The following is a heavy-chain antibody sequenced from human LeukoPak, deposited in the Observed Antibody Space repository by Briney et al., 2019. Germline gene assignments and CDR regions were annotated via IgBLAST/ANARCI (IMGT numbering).Heavy chain of an antibody. Sequence: PSETLSLTCTVSGGSISSYYWSWIRQPPGKGLEWIGYIYYSGSTNYNPSLKSRVTISVDTSKNQFSLKLSSVTAADTAVYYCARSGGYRGYDKDWFDPWGQGTLVTVSS. V-gene: IGHV4-59*01. CDR3: ARSGGYRGYDKDWFDP. D-gene: IGHD5-12*01. CDR2: IYYSGST. CDR1: GGSISSYY. J-gene: IGHJ5*02.